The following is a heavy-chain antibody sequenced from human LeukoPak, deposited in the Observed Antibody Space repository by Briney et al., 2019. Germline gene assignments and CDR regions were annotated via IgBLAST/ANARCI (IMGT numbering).Heavy chain of an antibody. J-gene: IGHJ4*02. V-gene: IGHV3-74*01. Sequence: PGGSLRLSCAASGFIFRNYWMHWARQLPGKGLVWVSRISPTGSTTSYADSVKGRFTVSRDNAKNTLYLQVNNLRAEDTAVYYCARGPNSNWSGLDFWGQGTLLTVSS. D-gene: IGHD6-6*01. CDR2: ISPTGSTT. CDR3: ARGPNSNWSGLDF. CDR1: GFIFRNYW.